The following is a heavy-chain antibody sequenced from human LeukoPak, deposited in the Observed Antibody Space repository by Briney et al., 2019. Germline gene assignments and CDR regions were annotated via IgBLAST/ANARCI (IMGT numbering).Heavy chain of an antibody. CDR2: FSGAGDYT. CDR3: AKHPYNDFWSGYYKGFDY. V-gene: IGHV3-23*01. J-gene: IGHJ4*02. CDR1: GFTSSSYA. D-gene: IGHD3-3*01. Sequence: GGSLRLSCAASGFTSSSYAMSWVRQAPGKGLEWVSSFSGAGDYTHSADSVKGRFIISRDNSKNTLYLQMNSLRVEDTAVYYCAKHPYNDFWSGYYKGFDYWGQGTLVTVSS.